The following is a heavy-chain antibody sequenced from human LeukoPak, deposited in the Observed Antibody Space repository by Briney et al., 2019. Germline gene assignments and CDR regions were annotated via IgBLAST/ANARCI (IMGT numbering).Heavy chain of an antibody. D-gene: IGHD3-3*01. J-gene: IGHJ4*02. CDR3: GSLRSRQDFDY. V-gene: IGHV4-39*01. Sequence: PSETLSLTCTVSGGSISSSSYYWGWIRQPPGKGLEWIGSIYYSGSTYYNPSLKSRVTISVDTSKNQFSLKLSSVTAADTAVYYCGSLRSRQDFDYWGQGTLVTVSS. CDR2: IYYSGST. CDR1: GGSISSSSYY.